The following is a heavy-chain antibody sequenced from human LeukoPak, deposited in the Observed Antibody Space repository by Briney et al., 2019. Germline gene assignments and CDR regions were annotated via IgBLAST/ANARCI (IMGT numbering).Heavy chain of an antibody. V-gene: IGHV1-69*13. J-gene: IGHJ4*02. CDR2: IIPIFGTA. CDR3: ARSDYYDSSGYYYGFDY. D-gene: IGHD3-22*01. Sequence: ASVKVSCKASGGTFSSYAISWVRQAPGQGLEWMGGIIPIFGTANYAQKSQGRVTITADESTSTAYMELSSLRSEDTAVYYCARSDYYDSSGYYYGFDYWGQGTLVTVSS. CDR1: GGTFSSYA.